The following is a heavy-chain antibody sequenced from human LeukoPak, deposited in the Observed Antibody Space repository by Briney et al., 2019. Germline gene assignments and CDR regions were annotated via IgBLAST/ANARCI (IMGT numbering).Heavy chain of an antibody. D-gene: IGHD2-15*01. CDR2: ISAYNGNT. J-gene: IGHJ4*02. CDR1: GYTFTSYD. Sequence: ASVKVSCKASGYTFTSYDINWVRQATGQGLEWMGWISAYNGNTNYAQKLQGRVTMTTDTSTSTAYMELRSLRSDDTAVYYCARGYCSGGSCYPDFDYWGQGTLVTVSS. CDR3: ARGYCSGGSCYPDFDY. V-gene: IGHV1-18*01.